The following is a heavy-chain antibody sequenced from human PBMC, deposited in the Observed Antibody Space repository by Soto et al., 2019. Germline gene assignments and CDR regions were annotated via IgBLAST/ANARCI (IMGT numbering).Heavy chain of an antibody. CDR1: GFSLSTTGVG. CDR3: AHRGGATVGLYYFDY. CDR2: IYWHDDK. D-gene: IGHD3-16*01. V-gene: IGHV2-5*01. Sequence: VSGPTLVNPTQTLTLTCTFSGFSLSTTGVGVSWIRQPPGKDLEWLALIYWHDDKRYSPSLKSRLTITKDTSKNQVVLTMTNVDPVDTATYYCAHRGGATVGLYYFDYWGQGALVTVSS. J-gene: IGHJ4*01.